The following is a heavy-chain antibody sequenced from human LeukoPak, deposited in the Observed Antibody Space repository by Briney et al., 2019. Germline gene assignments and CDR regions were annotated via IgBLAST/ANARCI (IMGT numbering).Heavy chain of an antibody. CDR2: IKTSGST. Sequence: SETLSLTCTVSGASISTYYWSWIRQPVGKGLEWIGHIKTSGSTHYNPSLRSRASMSVDTSKNHFSLNLTSVTAADTAVYYCAKTAKYYYGSETYFFFEEWGQGTLVTVSS. D-gene: IGHD3-10*01. J-gene: IGHJ4*02. CDR3: AKTAKYYYGSETYFFFEE. CDR1: GASISTYY. V-gene: IGHV4-4*07.